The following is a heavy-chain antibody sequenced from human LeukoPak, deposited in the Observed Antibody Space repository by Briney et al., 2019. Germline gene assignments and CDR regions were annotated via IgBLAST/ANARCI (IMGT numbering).Heavy chain of an antibody. V-gene: IGHV4-4*07. Sequence: SETLSLTCTVSGGSISSYYRSWLRQPAGKGLEWIGRIYTSGSTNYNPSLKSRVTMSVDTSKNHFSLKLSSLPAADTAVYYCARVVYYDSSGYEGEDYYYYGMDVWGQGTTVTVSS. CDR3: ARVVYYDSSGYEGEDYYYYGMDV. J-gene: IGHJ6*02. CDR1: GGSISSYY. CDR2: IYTSGST. D-gene: IGHD3-22*01.